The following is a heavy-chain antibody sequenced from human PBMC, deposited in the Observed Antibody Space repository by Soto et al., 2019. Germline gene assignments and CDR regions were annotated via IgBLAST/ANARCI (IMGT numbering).Heavy chain of an antibody. CDR1: GFTFSSYA. D-gene: IGHD5-12*01. CDR2: ISGSGGST. J-gene: IGHJ5*02. Sequence: EVQLLESGGGLVQPGGSLRLSCAASGFTFSSYAMSWVRQAPGKGMEWVSAISGSGGSTYYADSVKGRFTISRDNSKNTLYLQMNRLRAEDTAVYYCAKEGQWLHFNNWFDPWGQGTLVTVSS. CDR3: AKEGQWLHFNNWFDP. V-gene: IGHV3-23*01.